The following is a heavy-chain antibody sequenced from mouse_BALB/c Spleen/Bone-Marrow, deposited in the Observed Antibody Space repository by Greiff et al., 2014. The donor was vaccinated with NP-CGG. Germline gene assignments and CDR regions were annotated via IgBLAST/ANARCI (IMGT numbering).Heavy chain of an antibody. CDR3: GRGDY. Sequence: EVQLVESGGGLVQPGESRKLSCAASGFTFSSSAMHWIRQAPEKGLEWVAFISSGSNIIHYADTVKGRFTISRDNPKNTLFLQMTSLRSEDTAMYYCGRGDYWGQGTTLTVSS. CDR1: GFTFSSSA. J-gene: IGHJ2*01. CDR2: ISSGSNII. V-gene: IGHV5-17*02.